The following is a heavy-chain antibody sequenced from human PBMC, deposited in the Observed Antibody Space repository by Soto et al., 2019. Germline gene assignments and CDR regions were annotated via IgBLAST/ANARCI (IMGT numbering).Heavy chain of an antibody. J-gene: IGHJ4*02. V-gene: IGHV4-31*03. Sequence: SETLSLTCTVSGGSISSGGYYWSWIRQHPGKGLEWIGYIYYSGSTYYNPSLKSRGTISVDTSKNQFSLKLSSVNAADTAVYYCASAMITFGGVIGPTGYYFDYWGQGTLVTVSS. CDR3: ASAMITFGGVIGPTGYYFDY. CDR1: GGSISSGGYY. D-gene: IGHD3-16*02. CDR2: IYYSGST.